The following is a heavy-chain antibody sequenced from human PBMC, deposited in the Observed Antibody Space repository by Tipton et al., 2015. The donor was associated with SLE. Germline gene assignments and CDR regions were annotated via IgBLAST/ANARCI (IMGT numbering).Heavy chain of an antibody. CDR3: AKDFGYSSGWPLDY. V-gene: IGHV3-30-3*01. CDR2: ISYDGSNK. J-gene: IGHJ4*02. D-gene: IGHD6-19*01. CDR1: GFTFSSYA. Sequence: SLRLSCAASGFTFSSYAMHWVRQAPGKGLEWVAVISYDGSNKYYADSVKGRFTISRDNSKNSLYLQMNSLRTEDTALYYCAKDFGYSSGWPLDYWGQGTLVTVSS.